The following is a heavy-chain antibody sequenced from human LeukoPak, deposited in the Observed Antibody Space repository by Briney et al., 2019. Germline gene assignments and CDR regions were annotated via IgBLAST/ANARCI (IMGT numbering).Heavy chain of an antibody. D-gene: IGHD3-10*01. CDR1: GGSFSGCY. J-gene: IGHJ6*02. V-gene: IGHV4-34*01. CDR3: ARDSFIRYGSYYYYYGMDV. Sequence: KTSETLSLTCAVYGGSFSGCYSSWIRQPPGKGLEWMGEINHSGSTNYNPSLKSRVTISVDTSKNQFSLKLSSVTAADTAVYYCARDSFIRYGSYYYYYGMDVWGQGTTVTVSS. CDR2: INHSGST.